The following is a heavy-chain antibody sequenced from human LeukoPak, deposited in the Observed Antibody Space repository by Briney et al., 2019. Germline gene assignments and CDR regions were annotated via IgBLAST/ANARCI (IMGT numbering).Heavy chain of an antibody. CDR3: ATPAAGPGAEYSLY. Sequence: SETLSLTCAVYGGSFSGYYWSWIRQPPGKGLEWIGEINHSGSTNYNPSLKSRVTISVDTSKYQFSLKLSSVTAADTAVYYCATPAAGPGAEYSLYWGQGTLVIVSS. V-gene: IGHV4-34*01. CDR2: INHSGST. J-gene: IGHJ1*01. CDR1: GGSFSGYY. D-gene: IGHD6-13*01.